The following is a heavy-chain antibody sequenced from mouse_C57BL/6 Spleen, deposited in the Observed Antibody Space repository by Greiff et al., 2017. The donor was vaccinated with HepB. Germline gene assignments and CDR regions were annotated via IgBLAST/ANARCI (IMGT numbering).Heavy chain of an antibody. D-gene: IGHD2-13*01. Sequence: QVQLQQPGAELVKPGASVKMSCKASGYTFTSYWITWVKQRPGQGLEWIGDIYPGSGSTNYNEKFKSKATLTVDTSSSTAYMQLSSLTSEDSAVYYCARWGLGYYDAMDYWGQGTSVTVSS. CDR2: IYPGSGST. CDR3: ARWGLGYYDAMDY. V-gene: IGHV1-55*01. J-gene: IGHJ4*01. CDR1: GYTFTSYW.